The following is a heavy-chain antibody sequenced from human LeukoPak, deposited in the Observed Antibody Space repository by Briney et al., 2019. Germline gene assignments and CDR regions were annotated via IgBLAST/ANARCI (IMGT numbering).Heavy chain of an antibody. CDR1: GFTFRDYY. J-gene: IGHJ5*02. Sequence: GGSLRLSCAASGFTFRDYYMSWIRQAPGKGVGGVSYISSSGSTIYYADAVKGRFTSSRDNAKNSLYLQMNSLRAEDTAVYYCAVSPDNWFDPWGQGTLVTVSS. CDR3: AVSPDNWFDP. V-gene: IGHV3-11*01. CDR2: ISSSGSTI.